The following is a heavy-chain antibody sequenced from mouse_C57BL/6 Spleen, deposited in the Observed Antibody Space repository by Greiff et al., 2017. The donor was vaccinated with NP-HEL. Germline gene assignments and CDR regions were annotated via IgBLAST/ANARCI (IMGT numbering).Heavy chain of an antibody. V-gene: IGHV1-82*01. D-gene: IGHD1-1*01. J-gene: IGHJ4*01. Sequence: QVQLQQPGPELVKPGASVKISCKASGYAFSSSWMNWVKQRPGKGLEWIGRIYPGDGDTNYNEKFKGKATLTADKSSSTAYMQLSSLTSEDSAVYFCERDRRYGSSSYAMDYWGQGTSVTVSS. CDR1: GYAFSSSW. CDR3: ERDRRYGSSSYAMDY. CDR2: IYPGDGDT.